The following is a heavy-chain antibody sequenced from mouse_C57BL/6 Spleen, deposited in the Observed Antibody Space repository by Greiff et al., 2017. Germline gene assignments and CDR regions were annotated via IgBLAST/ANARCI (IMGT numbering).Heavy chain of an antibody. CDR2: INPNNGGT. J-gene: IGHJ4*01. V-gene: IGHV1-26*01. CDR1: GYTFTDYY. CDR3: AKYYYGSIYYAMDY. D-gene: IGHD1-1*01. Sequence: VQLKQSGPELVKPGASVKISCKASGYTFTDYYMNWVKQSHGKSLEWIGDINPNNGGTSYNQKFKGKATLTVDKSSSTAYMELRSLTSEDSAVYYCAKYYYGSIYYAMDYWGQGTSVTVSS.